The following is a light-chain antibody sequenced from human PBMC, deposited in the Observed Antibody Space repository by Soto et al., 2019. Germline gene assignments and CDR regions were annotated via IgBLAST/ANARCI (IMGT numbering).Light chain of an antibody. CDR1: SSDVGSYNL. V-gene: IGLV2-23*01. J-gene: IGLJ1*01. CDR2: EGS. Sequence: SALTKPASGSGSPGESLTISCTGTSSDVGSYNLVSWYQQHPGKTPKLMIYEGSKRPSGVSNRFSGSKSGNTASLTISGLQAEDEADYYCCSYAGSSTFYVFGTGTKVTVL. CDR3: CSYAGSSTFYV.